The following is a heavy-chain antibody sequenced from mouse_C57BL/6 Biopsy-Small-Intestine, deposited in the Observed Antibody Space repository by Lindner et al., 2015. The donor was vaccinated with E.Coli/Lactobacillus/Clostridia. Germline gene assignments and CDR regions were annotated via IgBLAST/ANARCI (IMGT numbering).Heavy chain of an antibody. CDR2: INPNNGGT. Sequence: VQLQESGPELVKPGASVKISCKASGYTFTDYYMNWVKQSHGKSLEWIGDINPNNGGTSYNQKFKAKATLTVDKSSSTAYMQLKSLTSEDSAVYYCAISYYGGFAYWGQGTLVTVSA. CDR1: GYTFTDYY. J-gene: IGHJ3*01. CDR3: AISYYGGFAY. V-gene: IGHV1-26*01. D-gene: IGHD1-1*01.